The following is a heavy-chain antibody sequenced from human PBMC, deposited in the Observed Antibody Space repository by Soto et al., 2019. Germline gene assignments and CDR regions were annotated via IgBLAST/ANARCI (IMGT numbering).Heavy chain of an antibody. CDR1: GFTFSSYA. Sequence: EVQLLESGGGLVQPGGSLRLSCAASGFTFSSYAMTWVRQAPGKGLEWVSAISGSGHSPNYGDSVKGRFTISRDNSKNTLFMQMNSLRADDTAVYYCARRGLSKSEVRGYFDYWGRGTLVTVSS. D-gene: IGHD3-10*01. V-gene: IGHV3-23*01. CDR3: ARRGLSKSEVRGYFDY. J-gene: IGHJ4*02. CDR2: ISGSGHSP.